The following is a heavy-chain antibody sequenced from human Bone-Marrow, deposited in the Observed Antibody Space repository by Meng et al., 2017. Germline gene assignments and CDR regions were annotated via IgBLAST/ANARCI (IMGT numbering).Heavy chain of an antibody. Sequence: QGQLVQSGDGVTKPGASWKVSFKASGYTFTSYDINWVRQATGQGLEWMGWMNPNSGNTGYAQKFQGRVTMTRNTSISTAYMELSSLRSEDTAVYYCARAVTMVRGVIWYFDYWGQGTLVTVSS. CDR2: MNPNSGNT. J-gene: IGHJ4*02. CDR3: ARAVTMVRGVIWYFDY. CDR1: GYTFTSYD. V-gene: IGHV1-8*01. D-gene: IGHD3-10*01.